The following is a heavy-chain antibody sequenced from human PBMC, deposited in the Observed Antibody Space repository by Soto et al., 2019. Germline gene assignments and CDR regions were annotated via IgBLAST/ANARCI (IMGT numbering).Heavy chain of an antibody. J-gene: IGHJ4*02. CDR2: IYYSGST. CDR3: ASSDWNYVFGFDY. Sequence: PSEPLSLTCTVSGGSVSSGSYYWSWIRQPPGKGLEWIGYIYYSGSTNYNPSLKSRVTISVDTSKNQFSLKLSSVTAADTAVYYCASSDWNYVFGFDYWGQGTLVTVS. CDR1: GGSVSSGSYY. V-gene: IGHV4-61*01. D-gene: IGHD1-7*01.